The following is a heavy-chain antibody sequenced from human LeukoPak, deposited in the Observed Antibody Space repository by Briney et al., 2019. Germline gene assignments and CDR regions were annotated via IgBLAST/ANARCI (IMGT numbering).Heavy chain of an antibody. CDR2: IYTSGST. CDR1: GGSISSGSYY. D-gene: IGHD6-19*01. V-gene: IGHV4-61*02. J-gene: IGHJ5*01. Sequence: PSETPSLTCTVPGGSISSGSYYWSWIRQPAGKGLEWIGRIYTSGSTNYNPSLKSRVTISVDTSKNQFSLKLSSVTAADTAVYYCARRRRYSSGWYESWGQGTLVTVSS. CDR3: ARRRRYSSGWYES.